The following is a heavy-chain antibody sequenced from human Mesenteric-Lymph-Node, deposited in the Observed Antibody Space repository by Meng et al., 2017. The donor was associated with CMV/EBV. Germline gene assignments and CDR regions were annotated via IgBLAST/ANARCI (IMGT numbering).Heavy chain of an antibody. J-gene: IGHJ4*02. D-gene: IGHD3-10*01. V-gene: IGHV5-51*01. CDR1: YSFTTHW. Sequence: YSFTTHWIGWVRQMPGKGLEWMGVVYPGDSDTRYSPSFQGQVTVSADKSISTAYLQWSSLKASDTAMYYCARHQYYDSGTYHTPIDYWGQGTLVTVSS. CDR2: VYPGDSDT. CDR3: ARHQYYDSGTYHTPIDY.